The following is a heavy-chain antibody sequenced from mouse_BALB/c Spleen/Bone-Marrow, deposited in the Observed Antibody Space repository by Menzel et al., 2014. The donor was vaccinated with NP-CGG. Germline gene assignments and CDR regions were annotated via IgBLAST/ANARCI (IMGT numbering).Heavy chain of an antibody. Sequence: EVHLVESGPELEKPGASVKISCKASGNSFTANNMNWVKQSNGKSLEWIGNIDLYYGGTSYNQEFKGKATLTVDKSSSTAYMQLKSLTSEDSAVYYCARSRYDGTYWYFDVWGAGTTVTVSS. CDR1: GNSFTANN. D-gene: IGHD2-14*01. CDR2: IDLYYGGT. V-gene: IGHV1-39*01. J-gene: IGHJ1*01. CDR3: ARSRYDGTYWYFDV.